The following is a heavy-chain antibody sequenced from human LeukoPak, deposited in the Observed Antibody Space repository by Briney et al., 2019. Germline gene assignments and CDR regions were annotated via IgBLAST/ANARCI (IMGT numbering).Heavy chain of an antibody. D-gene: IGHD3-22*01. CDR1: GFTFSSYG. J-gene: IGHJ4*02. Sequence: GSLRLSCAASGFTFSSYGIHWVRQAPGKGLEWVAFIRYDGSNKYYADSVKGRFTISRDNSKNTLYLQMNSLRAEDTAVYYCARSMIVVVTPDYWGQGTLVTVSS. V-gene: IGHV3-30*02. CDR2: IRYDGSNK. CDR3: ARSMIVVVTPDY.